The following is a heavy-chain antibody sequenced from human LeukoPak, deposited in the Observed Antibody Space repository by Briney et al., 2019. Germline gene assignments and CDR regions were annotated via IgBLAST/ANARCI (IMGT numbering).Heavy chain of an antibody. D-gene: IGHD6-13*01. J-gene: IGHJ1*01. CDR2: IDFTSRYI. Sequence: PGGSLRLSCAASGLTFRDSAMNWIRQAPGKGLEWVSSIDFTSRYIYNADSVKGRFTTSRDNAKNSLDLQMNSLKVEDTAVYYCATPAAGPGAEYSLYWGQGTLVTVSS. V-gene: IGHV3-21*01. CDR1: GLTFRDSA. CDR3: ATPAAGPGAEYSLY.